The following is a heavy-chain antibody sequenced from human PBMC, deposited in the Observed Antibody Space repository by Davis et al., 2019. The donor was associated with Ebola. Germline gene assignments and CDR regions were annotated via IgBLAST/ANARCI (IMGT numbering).Heavy chain of an antibody. CDR1: GFTVSSNY. J-gene: IGHJ4*02. D-gene: IGHD6-19*01. V-gene: IGHV3-53*01. CDR3: ARGGSGSGWHYFDF. CDR2: IYSGGST. Sequence: GESLKISCAASGFTVSSNYMSWVRQAPGKGLEWVSVIYSGGSTYYADSVKGRFTISRDNSKNTLSLQMNSLRAEDTAVYYCARGGSGSGWHYFDFWGQGTLVTVSS.